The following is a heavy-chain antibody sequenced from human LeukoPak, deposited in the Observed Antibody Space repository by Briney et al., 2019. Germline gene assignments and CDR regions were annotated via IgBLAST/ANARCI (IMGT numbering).Heavy chain of an antibody. D-gene: IGHD1-26*01. CDR3: ATGGLPGNEGYSGSYSDFDY. V-gene: IGHV1-24*01. CDR2: FDPEDGET. J-gene: IGHJ4*02. Sequence: ASVKVSCKVSGYTLTELSMHWVRQAPGKGLEWMRGFDPEDGETTYAQKFQGRVTMTEDTSTDTAYMELSSLRSEDTAVYYCATGGLPGNEGYSGSYSDFDYWGQGTLVTVSS. CDR1: GYTLTELS.